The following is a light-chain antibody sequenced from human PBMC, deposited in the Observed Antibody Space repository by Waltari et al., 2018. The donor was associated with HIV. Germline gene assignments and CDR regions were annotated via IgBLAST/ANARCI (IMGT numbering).Light chain of an antibody. J-gene: IGLJ3*02. V-gene: IGLV1-44*01. Sequence: QSVLTQPPSASGTPGQRVNISCSGGRSNIGTNPVNWYRQFPGESPKLLIDTNIQRPSGVPDRFSGSKSGTSASLAISGLQSEDEADFYCAVWDDSLRSVLFGGGTRLTVL. CDR2: TNI. CDR3: AVWDDSLRSVL. CDR1: RSNIGTNP.